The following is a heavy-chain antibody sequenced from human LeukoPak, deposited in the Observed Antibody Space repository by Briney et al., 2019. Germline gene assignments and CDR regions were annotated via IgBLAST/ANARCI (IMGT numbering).Heavy chain of an antibody. Sequence: SVTVSCKASGYTFTSYAMHWVRQAPGQRLEWMGGIIPIFGTANYAQKFQGRVTITADESTSTAYMELSSLRSEDTAVYYCAREGGPYDSSGYFNWFDPWGQGTLVTVSS. CDR3: AREGGPYDSSGYFNWFDP. J-gene: IGHJ5*02. CDR1: GYTFTSYA. V-gene: IGHV1-69*13. D-gene: IGHD3-22*01. CDR2: IIPIFGTA.